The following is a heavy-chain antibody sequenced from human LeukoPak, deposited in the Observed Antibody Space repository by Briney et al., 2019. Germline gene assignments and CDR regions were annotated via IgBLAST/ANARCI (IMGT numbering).Heavy chain of an antibody. D-gene: IGHD4-17*01. J-gene: IGHJ4*02. CDR2: LSSSGSV. CDR3: ARVIGDYGDYLVDY. Sequence: SETLSLTCTVSGDSISNKIYYWGWIRQPPGKGLEWIGSLSSSGSVYYNPSLKSRVTVSIDTSKNQFSLRLTSVIAADTAVYYCARVIGDYGDYLVDYWGQGTLVTVSS. V-gene: IGHV4-39*01. CDR1: GDSISNKIYY.